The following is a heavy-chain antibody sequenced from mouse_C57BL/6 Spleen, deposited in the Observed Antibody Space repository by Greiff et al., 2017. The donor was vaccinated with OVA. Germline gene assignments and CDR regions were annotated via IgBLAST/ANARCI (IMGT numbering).Heavy chain of an antibody. CDR2: IWSGGST. CDR3: ARKGMIPHYYAMDY. V-gene: IGHV2-2*01. D-gene: IGHD2-4*01. Sequence: VKLMESGPGLVQPSQSLSITCTVSGFSLTSYGVHWVRQSPGKGLEWLGVIWSGGSTDYNAAFISRLSISKDNSKSQVFFKMNSLQADDTAIYYCARKGMIPHYYAMDYWGQGTSVTVSS. J-gene: IGHJ4*01. CDR1: GFSLTSYG.